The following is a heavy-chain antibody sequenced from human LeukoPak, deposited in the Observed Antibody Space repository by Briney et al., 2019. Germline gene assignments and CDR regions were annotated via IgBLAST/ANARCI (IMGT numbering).Heavy chain of an antibody. CDR3: ATGYSSSWVDY. Sequence: PSETLSLTCTVSGGSISSYYWSWIRQPPGKGLEWIGRIYTSGSTNYNPSLKSRVTISVDTSKNQFSLKLSSVTAADTAVYYCATGYSSSWVDYWGQGTLVTVSS. CDR2: IYTSGST. CDR1: GGSISSYY. D-gene: IGHD6-13*01. J-gene: IGHJ4*02. V-gene: IGHV4-4*08.